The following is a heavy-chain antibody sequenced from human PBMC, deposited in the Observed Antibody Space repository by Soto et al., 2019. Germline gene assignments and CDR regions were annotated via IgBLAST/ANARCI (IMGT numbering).Heavy chain of an antibody. CDR1: GDSVNSAY. Sequence: QVQLQEMGPGLVKPSQTLTITCTVSGDSVNSAYWSWIRQLPGKGLEWMGNIYHTGRTFYNPSLKSRLAISNATSKPLFSLKMRSVTAADTAVYYCARTDAYNSFFFDSWGLGTVVTVSS. CDR2: IYHTGRT. V-gene: IGHV4-31*03. D-gene: IGHD1-1*01. J-gene: IGHJ4*02. CDR3: ARTDAYNSFFFDS.